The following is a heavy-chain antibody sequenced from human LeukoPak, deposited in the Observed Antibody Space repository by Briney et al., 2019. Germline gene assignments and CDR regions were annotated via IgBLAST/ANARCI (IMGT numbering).Heavy chain of an antibody. D-gene: IGHD4-17*01. Sequence: ASVKGSRKASGYTFTGYYMHWVRQAPGQGLEWMGRIIPIFGTANYAQKFQGRVTITADKSTSTAYMELSSLRSEDTAVYYCAKLVFKWGRDYGDYTHWGQGTLVTVSS. J-gene: IGHJ4*02. CDR1: GYTFTGYY. V-gene: IGHV1-69*06. CDR2: IIPIFGTA. CDR3: AKLVFKWGRDYGDYTH.